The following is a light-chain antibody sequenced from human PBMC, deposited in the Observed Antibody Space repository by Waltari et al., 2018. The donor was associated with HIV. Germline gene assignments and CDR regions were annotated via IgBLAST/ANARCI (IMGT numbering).Light chain of an antibody. J-gene: IGLJ2*01. Sequence: QSVLTQPPSVSGTPGQRVTISCSGSSSNIHWYQQLPGTAPRLLIYRNNQRPSGVPERFSGSNSGTSASLAISGLRSEDEADYHCAAWGDSLGGPVVFGGGTKLTVL. CDR3: AAWGDSLGGPVV. CDR2: RNN. V-gene: IGLV1-47*01. CDR1: SSNI.